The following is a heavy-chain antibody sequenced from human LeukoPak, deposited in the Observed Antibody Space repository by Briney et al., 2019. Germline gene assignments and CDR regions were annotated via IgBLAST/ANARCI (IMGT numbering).Heavy chain of an antibody. CDR3: ARCGPGSTSCYNKGNIGMDV. CDR1: GYTFTRYA. D-gene: IGHD2-2*02. Sequence: GASVTVSCKCSGYTFTRYAMHWVRQAPGQKLEWMGWINACNGDTKYSQKFLGRVTITRDTSASTAYMELSSLRSEDTAVYYCARCGPGSTSCYNKGNIGMDVWGKGTTVTVSS. V-gene: IGHV1-3*01. CDR2: INACNGDT. J-gene: IGHJ6*04.